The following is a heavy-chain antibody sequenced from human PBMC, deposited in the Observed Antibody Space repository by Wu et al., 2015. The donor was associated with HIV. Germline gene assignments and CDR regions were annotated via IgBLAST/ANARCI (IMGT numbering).Heavy chain of an antibody. CDR1: GGTFSRFT. CDR3: ARGGPEVVILHQFDY. CDR2: IIPLSGTI. D-gene: IGHD4-23*01. Sequence: QVQLVQSGAEVRRSGSSVKVSCKTLGGTFSRFTINWVRQAPGQGVEWVGGIIPLSGTINYAQKFKTRVTISADESTTTAYMEVNTLRPEDTAMYYCARGGPEVVILHQFDYWGQGTLVTVSS. J-gene: IGHJ4*02. V-gene: IGHV1-69*12.